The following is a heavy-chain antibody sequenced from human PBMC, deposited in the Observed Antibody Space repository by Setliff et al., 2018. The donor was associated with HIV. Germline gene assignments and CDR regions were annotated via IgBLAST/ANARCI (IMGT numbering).Heavy chain of an antibody. CDR3: ARGRKKTLAVSGTRYFDS. Sequence: SETLSLTCAVYGGSFTDFYWTFIRQSPGKGLEWIGEITHSGSTTYDPSLKSRITVSVDTSKNQFSLKLTSVTAADMGVYYCARGRKKTLAVSGTRYFDSGGQETRVTVPS. CDR1: GGSFTDFY. D-gene: IGHD6-19*01. J-gene: IGHJ4*02. CDR2: ITHSGST. V-gene: IGHV4-34*01.